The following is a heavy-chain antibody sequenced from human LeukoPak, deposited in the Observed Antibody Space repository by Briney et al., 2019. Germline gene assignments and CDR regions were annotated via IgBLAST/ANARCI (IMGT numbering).Heavy chain of an antibody. D-gene: IGHD2/OR15-2a*01. V-gene: IGHV3-21*01. CDR2: ISSSSSYI. CDR1: GFTFSSYS. J-gene: IGHJ3*02. Sequence: GGSLRLSCAASGFTFSSYSMNWVRKSPGKGLEWVSSISSSSSYIYYADSVKGRFTISRDNAKNSLYLQMNRLRAEDTAVYYCARGNSRGLGAFDIWGQGTMVTVSS. CDR3: ARGNSRGLGAFDI.